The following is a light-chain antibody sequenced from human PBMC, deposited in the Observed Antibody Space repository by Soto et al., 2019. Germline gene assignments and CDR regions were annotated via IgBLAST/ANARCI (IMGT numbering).Light chain of an antibody. Sequence: EIVMTQSPATLSVSPGERATLSCRASQIVSSILAWYQQKPGQAPRLLIYGASTRATGIPARFSGSRSGTEFILTISSLQSEDFAVYYCQHYNNWPRTFGQGTKVEIK. V-gene: IGKV3-15*01. CDR3: QHYNNWPRT. CDR1: QIVSSI. CDR2: GAS. J-gene: IGKJ1*01.